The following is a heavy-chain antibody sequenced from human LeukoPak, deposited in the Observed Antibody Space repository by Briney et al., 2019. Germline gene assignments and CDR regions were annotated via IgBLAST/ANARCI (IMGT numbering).Heavy chain of an antibody. CDR1: GFTFSSYA. D-gene: IGHD2/OR15-2a*01. CDR3: AKPASIFGWFDP. Sequence: GGSLRLSCAASGFTFSSYAMSWVRQAPGKGLEWVSAISGSGGSTYYADSVKGPFTISRDNSKNPLDLQMKSLRAEDTAVYYCAKPASIFGWFDPWGQGTLVTVSS. J-gene: IGHJ5*02. CDR2: ISGSGGST. V-gene: IGHV3-23*01.